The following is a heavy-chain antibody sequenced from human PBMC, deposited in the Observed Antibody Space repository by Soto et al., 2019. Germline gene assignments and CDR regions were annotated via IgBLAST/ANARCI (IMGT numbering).Heavy chain of an antibody. D-gene: IGHD6-6*01. V-gene: IGHV1-69*04. Sequence: ASVKVSCKASGGTFSSYTISWVRQAPGQGLEWMGRIIPILGIANYAQKFQGRVTITADKSTSTAYMELSSLRSEDTAVYYCARDPHSSSSVIRADYWGQGTLVTVSS. CDR3: ARDPHSSSSVIRADY. J-gene: IGHJ4*02. CDR2: IIPILGIA. CDR1: GGTFSSYT.